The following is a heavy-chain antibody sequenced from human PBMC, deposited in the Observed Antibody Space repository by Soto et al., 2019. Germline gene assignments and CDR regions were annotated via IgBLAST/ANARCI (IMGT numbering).Heavy chain of an antibody. Sequence: PGGSLRLSCAASGFTVSSNYMSWVRQAPGKGLEWVSVIYSGGSTYYADSVKGRFTISRDNSKNTLYLQMNSLRAEDTAVYYCARDRGYSYGLPGNYYYYGMDVWGQGTTVTVSS. V-gene: IGHV3-53*01. CDR1: GFTVSSNY. CDR3: ARDRGYSYGLPGNYYYYGMDV. CDR2: IYSGGST. D-gene: IGHD5-18*01. J-gene: IGHJ6*02.